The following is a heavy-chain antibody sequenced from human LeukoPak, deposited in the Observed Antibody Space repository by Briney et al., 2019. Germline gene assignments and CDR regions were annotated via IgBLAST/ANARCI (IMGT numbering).Heavy chain of an antibody. V-gene: IGHV1-2*04. Sequence: ASVKVSCKASGYTFTGYYMHWVRQAPGQGLEWMGWINPNSGGTNYAQKFQGWVTMTRDTSISTAYMELSRLRSDDTAVYYCARVFEGGSCSGGSCYYDAFDIWGQGTMVTVSS. J-gene: IGHJ3*02. CDR3: ARVFEGGSCSGGSCYYDAFDI. CDR2: INPNSGGT. CDR1: GYTFTGYY. D-gene: IGHD2-15*01.